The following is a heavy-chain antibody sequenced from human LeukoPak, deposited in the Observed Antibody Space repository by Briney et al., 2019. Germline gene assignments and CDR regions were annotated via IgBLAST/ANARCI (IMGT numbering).Heavy chain of an antibody. V-gene: IGHV3-30*03. J-gene: IGHJ5*02. CDR3: AGVPNVREGEWFDP. Sequence: GGSLRLSCAASGLTLSRYGMHWVRQAPGKGLERVAVISYDGSTKNYADSVKDRFTISRDNSENTLYLQMSSLRVEDTAVYYCAGVPNVREGEWFDPWGQGTLVTVSS. D-gene: IGHD3-16*01. CDR2: ISYDGSTK. CDR1: GLTLSRYG.